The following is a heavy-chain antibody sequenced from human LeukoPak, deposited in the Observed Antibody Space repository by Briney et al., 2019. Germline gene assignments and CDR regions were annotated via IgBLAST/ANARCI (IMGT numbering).Heavy chain of an antibody. Sequence: SQTLSLTCAVSGGSISSGGYSWSWIRQPPGKGLEWIGYIYHSGSTYYNPSLKSRVTISVDRSKNQFSLELSSVTAADTAVYYCARGRGTKHYDILTGYSRGYNWFDPWGQGTLVTVSS. V-gene: IGHV4-30-2*01. CDR3: ARGRGTKHYDILTGYSRGYNWFDP. CDR2: IYHSGST. J-gene: IGHJ5*02. CDR1: GGSISSGGYS. D-gene: IGHD3-9*01.